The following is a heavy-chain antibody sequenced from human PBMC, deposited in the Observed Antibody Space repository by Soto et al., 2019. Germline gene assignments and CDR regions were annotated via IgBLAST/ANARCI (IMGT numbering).Heavy chain of an antibody. D-gene: IGHD2-15*01. CDR2: IYYSGST. CDR3: ARLPDDLYCSGGSCYPTYYYGMDV. CDR1: GGSISSSSYY. Sequence: SETLSLTCTVSGGSISSSSYYWGWIRQPPGKGLEWIGSIYYSGSTYYNPSLKSRVTISVDTSKNQFSLKLSSVTAADTAVYYCARLPDDLYCSGGSCYPTYYYGMDVWGQGTTVTVSS. V-gene: IGHV4-39*01. J-gene: IGHJ6*02.